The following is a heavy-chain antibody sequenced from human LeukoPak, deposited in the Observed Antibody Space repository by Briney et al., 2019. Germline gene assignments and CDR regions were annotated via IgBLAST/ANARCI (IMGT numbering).Heavy chain of an antibody. CDR3: GRGGIAAAASGIDY. V-gene: IGHV4-30-2*01. Sequence: SETLSLTCTVSGGSISSNNYYWGWIRQPPGKGLEWIGYIYQNGNTYYNPSLKSRVTISVDRSKNQFSLNLSSVTAADTAVYYCGRGGIAAAASGIDYWGQGTLVAVSS. CDR2: IYQNGNT. CDR1: GGSISSNNYY. D-gene: IGHD6-13*01. J-gene: IGHJ4*02.